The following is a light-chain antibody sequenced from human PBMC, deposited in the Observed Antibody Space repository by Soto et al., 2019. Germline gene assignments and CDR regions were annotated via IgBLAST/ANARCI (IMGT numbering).Light chain of an antibody. J-gene: IGLJ2*01. CDR1: NVGSRS. Sequence: YVLTQPPSVSVAPGETARISCGGNNVGSRSVHWYQQKPGQAPFLVIYYDSDRPSGIPERFSGSNSGNTATLIISRVEAGDEADYYCQVWEATGDQVVFGGGTKLTVL. CDR2: YDS. CDR3: QVWEATGDQVV. V-gene: IGLV3-21*01.